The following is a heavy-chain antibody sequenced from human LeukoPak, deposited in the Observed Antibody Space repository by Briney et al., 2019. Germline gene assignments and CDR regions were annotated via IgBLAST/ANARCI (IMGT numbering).Heavy chain of an antibody. CDR3: AKRVAGTSTFRVNYYYGMDV. D-gene: IGHD6-19*01. CDR1: GFTFSSYA. V-gene: IGHV3-23*01. J-gene: IGHJ6*02. CDR2: ISGSGGST. Sequence: PGGSLRLSCAASGFTFSSYAMSWVRQAPGKGLEWVSAISGSGGSTYYADSVKGRFTISRDNSKNTLYLQMNSLRAEDTAVYYCAKRVAGTSTFRVNYYYGMDVWGQGTTVTVSS.